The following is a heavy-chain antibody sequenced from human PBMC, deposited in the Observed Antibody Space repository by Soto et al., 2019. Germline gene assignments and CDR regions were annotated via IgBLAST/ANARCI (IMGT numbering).Heavy chain of an antibody. CDR2: ISYDGSNK. CDR1: GFTFSSYG. CDR3: TKENRLYCSGGSCYNHYYYYGIDV. J-gene: IGHJ6*02. V-gene: IGHV3-30*18. D-gene: IGHD2-15*01. Sequence: QVQLVESGGGVVQPGRSLRLSCAASGFTFSSYGMHWVRQAPGKGLEWVAVISYDGSNKYYADSVKGRFTISRDNSKNTLYLQMNSLRAEDTAVYYCTKENRLYCSGGSCYNHYYYYGIDVWGQGTTVTVSS.